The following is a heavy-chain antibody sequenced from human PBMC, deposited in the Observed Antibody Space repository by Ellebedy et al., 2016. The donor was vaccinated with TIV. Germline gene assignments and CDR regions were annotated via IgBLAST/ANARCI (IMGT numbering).Heavy chain of an antibody. CDR1: GFTVSSNY. V-gene: IGHV3-53*04. J-gene: IGHJ4*02. CDR3: ARVDNWNDGFDY. D-gene: IGHD1-20*01. Sequence: GESLKISCAASGFTVSSNYMSWVRQAPGKGLEWVSFIYSGGSTYYADSVKGRFTISRHNSKNTLYLQMNSLRAEDTAVYYCARVDNWNDGFDYWGQGTLVTVSS. CDR2: IYSGGST.